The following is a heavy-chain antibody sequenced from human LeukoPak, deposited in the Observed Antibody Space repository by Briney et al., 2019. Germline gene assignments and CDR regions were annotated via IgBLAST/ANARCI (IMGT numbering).Heavy chain of an antibody. D-gene: IGHD1-26*01. J-gene: IGHJ6*02. CDR3: ARGWIELFTTVGATYGMDV. CDR2: IIPIFGTA. Sequence: ASVKVSCKASGGTFSSYAISWVRQAPGQGLEWMGGIIPIFGTANYAQKFQGRVTITADKSTSTAYMELSSLRSEDTAVYYCARGWIELFTTVGATYGMDVWGQGTTVTVSS. CDR1: GGTFSSYA. V-gene: IGHV1-69*06.